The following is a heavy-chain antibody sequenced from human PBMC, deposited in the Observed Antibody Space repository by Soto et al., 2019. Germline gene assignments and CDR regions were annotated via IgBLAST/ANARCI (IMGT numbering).Heavy chain of an antibody. J-gene: IGHJ5*02. CDR2: IIPIFGTA. CDR1: GGTFSSYA. Sequence: SVKVSCKASGGTFSSYAISWVRQAPGQGLEWMGGIIPIFGTANYAQKFQGRVTITADESTSTAYMELSSLRSEDTAVYYCARWQQLVTQWFDPWGQGTLVTVSS. V-gene: IGHV1-69*13. CDR3: ARWQQLVTQWFDP. D-gene: IGHD6-13*01.